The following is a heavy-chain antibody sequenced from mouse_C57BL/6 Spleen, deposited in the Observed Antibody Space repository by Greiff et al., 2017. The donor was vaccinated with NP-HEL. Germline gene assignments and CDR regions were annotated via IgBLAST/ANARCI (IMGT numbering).Heavy chain of an antibody. D-gene: IGHD3-2*02. Sequence: QVQLQQPGAELVRPGSSVKLSCKASGYTFTSYWMHWVKQRPIQGLEWIGNIDPSDSETHYNQKFKDKATLTVDKSSSTAYMQLSSLTSEDSAVYYCARERTAQATEESWGKGTTLSVSS. CDR3: ARERTAQATEES. CDR1: GYTFTSYW. J-gene: IGHJ2*01. CDR2: IDPSDSET. V-gene: IGHV1-52*01.